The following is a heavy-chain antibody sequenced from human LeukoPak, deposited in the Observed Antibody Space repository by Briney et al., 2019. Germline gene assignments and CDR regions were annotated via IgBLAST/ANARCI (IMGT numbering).Heavy chain of an antibody. CDR1: GFTVSSNY. J-gene: IGHJ4*02. CDR3: VSVLTVTFDS. CDR2: IYSGGDT. Sequence: PGGSLGLSCAASGFTVSSNYMSWVRQAPGKGLEQVSVIYSGGDTYYADSVKGRFTISRDNSKNTLYLQMNSLRAEDTAVYYCVSVLTVTFDSWGQGTLVTVSS. V-gene: IGHV3-53*01. D-gene: IGHD4-17*01.